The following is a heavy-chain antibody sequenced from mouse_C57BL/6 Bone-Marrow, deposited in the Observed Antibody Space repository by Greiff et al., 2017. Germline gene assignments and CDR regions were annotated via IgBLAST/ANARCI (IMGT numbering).Heavy chain of an antibody. V-gene: IGHV1-64*01. Sequence: QVQLKQPGAELVKPGASVKLSCKASGYTFTSYWMHWVKQRPGQGLEWIGMIHPNSGSTNYNEKFKSKATLTVDKSSSTAYMQLSSLTSEDSAVYYCARSGTTVVAHFDYWGQGTTLTVSS. CDR2: IHPNSGST. CDR1: GYTFTSYW. J-gene: IGHJ2*01. D-gene: IGHD1-1*01. CDR3: ARSGTTVVAHFDY.